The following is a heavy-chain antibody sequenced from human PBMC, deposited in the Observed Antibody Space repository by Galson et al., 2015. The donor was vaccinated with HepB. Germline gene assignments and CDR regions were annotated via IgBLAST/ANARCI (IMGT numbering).Heavy chain of an antibody. CDR2: ISPIFGTA. V-gene: IGHV1-69*13. CDR1: GGTFSSYA. Sequence: SVKVSCKASGGTFSSYAISWVRQAPGQGLEWMGGISPIFGTANYAQKFQGRVTITADESTSTAYMELSSLRSEDTAVYYRARAAGGGNSFSVDYWGQGTLVTVSS. J-gene: IGHJ4*02. CDR3: ARAAGGGNSFSVDY. D-gene: IGHD4-23*01.